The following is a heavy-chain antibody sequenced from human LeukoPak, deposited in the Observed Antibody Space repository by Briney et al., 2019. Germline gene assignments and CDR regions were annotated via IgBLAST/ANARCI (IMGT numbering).Heavy chain of an antibody. CDR2: ISGGGVTT. CDR3: AKVRGYCSGGSCSPYYHYYYGMDV. Sequence: GGSLRLTCAAYGFTISRKAMTWVRQAPGKGLEWVSGISGGGVTTYYADSVKGRFTISRDNFKNTLYLQMTSLRAEDTATYYCAKVRGYCSGGSCSPYYHYYYGMDVWGQGTSVTVSS. D-gene: IGHD2-15*01. CDR1: GFTISRKA. V-gene: IGHV3-23*01. J-gene: IGHJ6*02.